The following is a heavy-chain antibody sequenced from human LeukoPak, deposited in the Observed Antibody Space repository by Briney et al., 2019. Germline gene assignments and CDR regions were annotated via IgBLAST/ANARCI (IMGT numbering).Heavy chain of an antibody. V-gene: IGHV3-74*01. J-gene: IGHJ4*02. D-gene: IGHD1-26*01. CDR2: INSDGSST. CDR1: GFTFSSYW. CDR3: TKFRGVSWDLLAFVY. Sequence: PGGSLRLSCAASGFTFSSYWMHWVRQAPGKGLVWVSRINSDGSSTSYADSVKGRFTISRDNAKNTLYLQMNSLRAEDTAMYYCTKFRGVSWDLLAFVYWGQGGPVAVSS.